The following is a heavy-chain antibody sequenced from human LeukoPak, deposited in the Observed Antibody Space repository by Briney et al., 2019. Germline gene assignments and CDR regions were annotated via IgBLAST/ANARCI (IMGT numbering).Heavy chain of an antibody. CDR1: GFTFDDYA. CDR2: ISWNSGSI. V-gene: IGHV3-9*01. Sequence: GRSLRLSCAASGFTFDDYAMHWVRQAPGKGLEWVSGISWNSGSIGYADSVKGRFTISRDNAKNSLYLQMNSLRAEDTALYYCAKDLGDILTGYYYGFAFDIWGQGTMVTVSS. J-gene: IGHJ3*02. D-gene: IGHD3-9*01. CDR3: AKDLGDILTGYYYGFAFDI.